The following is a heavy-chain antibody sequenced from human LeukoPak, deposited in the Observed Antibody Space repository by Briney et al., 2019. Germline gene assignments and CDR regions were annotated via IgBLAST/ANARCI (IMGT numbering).Heavy chain of an antibody. D-gene: IGHD3-22*01. CDR2: ISGSGGST. CDR1: GFTFSSYA. CDR3: AKDASSGYYRLNWYFDL. Sequence: GGSLRLSCAASGFTFSSYAMSWVRQAPGKGLEWVSAISGSGGSTYYADSVKGRFTISRDNAKNSLYLQMNSLRAEDTALYYCAKDASSGYYRLNWYFDLWGRGTLVTVSS. V-gene: IGHV3-23*01. J-gene: IGHJ2*01.